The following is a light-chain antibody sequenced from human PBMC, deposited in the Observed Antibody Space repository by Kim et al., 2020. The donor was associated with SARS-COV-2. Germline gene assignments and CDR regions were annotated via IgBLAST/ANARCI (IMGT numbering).Light chain of an antibody. CDR3: QQYGSS. Sequence: TLSFSRGEIATLSCRTSQVVSSSYLAWYHQKPGQAPRLLIFGASSRATGIPDRFSGSGSGTNFTLTISRLEPEDFAVYFCQQYGSSFGQGTKLEI. CDR1: QVVSSSY. V-gene: IGKV3-20*01. CDR2: GAS. J-gene: IGKJ2*01.